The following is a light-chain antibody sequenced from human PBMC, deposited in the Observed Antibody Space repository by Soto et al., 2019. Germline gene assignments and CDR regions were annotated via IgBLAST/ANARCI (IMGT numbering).Light chain of an antibody. CDR3: SSYTSSRTYV. V-gene: IGLV2-14*03. CDR2: DVS. Sequence: QSVLTQPASVSGSPGQSITISCTGTISDVGGYNYVSWYQQHPGKAPKLMIYDVSNRPSGVSNRFSGSKSGNTASLTISGLQAGDGADYYCSSYTSSRTYVFGRGTKATAL. J-gene: IGLJ1*01. CDR1: ISDVGGYNY.